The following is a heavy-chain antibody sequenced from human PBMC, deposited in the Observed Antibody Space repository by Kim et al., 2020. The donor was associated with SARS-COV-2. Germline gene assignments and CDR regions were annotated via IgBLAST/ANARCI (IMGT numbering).Heavy chain of an antibody. D-gene: IGHD5-12*01. Sequence: SPKSRVTISVDTSKNQFSLKLSSVTAADTAVYYCARLSEGDGYNSNAFDIWGQGTMVTVSS. CDR3: ARLSEGDGYNSNAFDI. V-gene: IGHV4-59*08. J-gene: IGHJ3*02.